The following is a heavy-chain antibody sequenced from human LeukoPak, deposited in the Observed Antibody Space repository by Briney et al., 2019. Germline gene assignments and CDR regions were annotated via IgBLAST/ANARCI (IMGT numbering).Heavy chain of an antibody. CDR3: ARVLGIVVVTYYYYGMDV. D-gene: IGHD3-22*01. J-gene: IGHJ6*02. V-gene: IGHV1-18*01. CDR1: GYTFTSYD. Sequence: ASVKVSCKASGYTFTSYDINWVRQAPGQGLEWMGWISAYNGNTNYAQKLQGRVTMTTDTSTSTAYMELRSLRSDDTAVYYCARVLGIVVVTYYYYGMDVWGQGTTVTVSS. CDR2: ISAYNGNT.